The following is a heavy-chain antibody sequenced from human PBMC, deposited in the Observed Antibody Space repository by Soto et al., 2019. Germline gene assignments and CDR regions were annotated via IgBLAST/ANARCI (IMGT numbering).Heavy chain of an antibody. Sequence: GASVKVSCKVSGYTLTELSMHWVRQAPGKGLEWMGGFDPEDGETIYAQKFQGRVTMTEDTSTDTAYMELSSLRSEDTAVYYCATGLLWFGEDYFDEWGQGTQVTVSS. CDR3: ATGLLWFGEDYFDE. J-gene: IGHJ4*02. CDR2: FDPEDGET. V-gene: IGHV1-24*01. CDR1: GYTLTELS. D-gene: IGHD3-10*01.